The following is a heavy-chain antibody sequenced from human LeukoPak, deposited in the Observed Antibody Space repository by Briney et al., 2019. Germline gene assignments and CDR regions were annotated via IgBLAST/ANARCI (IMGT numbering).Heavy chain of an antibody. J-gene: IGHJ4*02. Sequence: PGGSLRLSCAASGFTFGSYAMSWVRQAPGKGLEWVSAISGSGGSTYYADSVKGRFTISRDNSKNTLYLQMNSLRAEDTAVYYCAQLDVLRSDYFESWGQGTLVTVSS. CDR3: AQLDVLRSDYFES. D-gene: IGHD3-22*01. CDR2: ISGSGGST. V-gene: IGHV3-23*01. CDR1: GFTFGSYA.